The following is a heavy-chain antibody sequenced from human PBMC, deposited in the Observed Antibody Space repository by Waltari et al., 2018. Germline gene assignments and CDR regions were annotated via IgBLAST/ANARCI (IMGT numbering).Heavy chain of an antibody. CDR1: GGPFSSYA. Sequence: QVQLVQSGAEVKKPGPSVKVSCKASGGPFSSYAISWVRQAPGHGLEWMGGISPIFGTANYAQKFQGRVTITADESTSTAYMELSSLRSEDTAVYYCARDVRAYCGGDCYSWFDPWGQGTLVTVSS. D-gene: IGHD2-21*02. J-gene: IGHJ5*02. CDR2: ISPIFGTA. V-gene: IGHV1-69*01. CDR3: ARDVRAYCGGDCYSWFDP.